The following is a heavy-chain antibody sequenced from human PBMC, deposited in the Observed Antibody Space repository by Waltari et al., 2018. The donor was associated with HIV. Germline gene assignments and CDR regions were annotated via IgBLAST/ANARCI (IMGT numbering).Heavy chain of an antibody. Sequence: QVQLVESGGGVVQPGGSLRLSCAASGFTCSSYGMHWVRTAPGKGLEWVAFIRYDGSNKYYADSVKGRFTISRDNSKNTLYLQMNSLRAEDTAVYYCAKDRGYCSSTPCQDREAMDYWGQGTLVTVSS. CDR1: GFTCSSYG. CDR3: AKDRGYCSSTPCQDREAMDY. CDR2: IRYDGSNK. J-gene: IGHJ4*02. D-gene: IGHD2-2*01. V-gene: IGHV3-30*02.